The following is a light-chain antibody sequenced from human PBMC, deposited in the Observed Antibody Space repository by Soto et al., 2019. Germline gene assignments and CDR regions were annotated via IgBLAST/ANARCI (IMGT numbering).Light chain of an antibody. CDR3: QQYNNWPQT. V-gene: IGKV3-15*01. CDR2: GAS. CDR1: QSVSSY. J-gene: IGKJ1*01. Sequence: IVLTHSPGSLSLSPGEIATLSFRASQSVSSYLAWYQQKPGQAPRLLIYGASSRATDIPARFSGSGSGTEFTLTISSLQSEDFAEYHCQQYNNWPQTFGQGTKVDIK.